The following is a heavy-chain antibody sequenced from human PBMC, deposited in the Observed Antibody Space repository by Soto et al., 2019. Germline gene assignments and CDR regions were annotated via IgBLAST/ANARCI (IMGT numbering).Heavy chain of an antibody. CDR2: IKQDGSEE. D-gene: IGHD3-3*01. V-gene: IGHV3-7*03. J-gene: IGHJ6*02. CDR3: VRTHFDSWSCDFYGMDV. CDR1: GQTFNRYW. Sequence: DVQLAESGGGLVQPGGSLRLSCVASGQTFNRYWMSWVRQAPGKGLEWVANIKQDGSEEYYVDSVKGRFTISRDNAKKSLYLQMNSLRADDTAMYYCVRTHFDSWSCDFYGMDVWGQGTTVIVSS.